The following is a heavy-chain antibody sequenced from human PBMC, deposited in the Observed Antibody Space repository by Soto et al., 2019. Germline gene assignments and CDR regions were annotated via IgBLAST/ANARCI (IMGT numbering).Heavy chain of an antibody. J-gene: IGHJ4*01. V-gene: IGHV1-18*01. D-gene: IGHD2-21*02. Sequence: ASVKVSCKASGYTFTSYGISWVPQAPGQGLEWMGWLSAYNAKTNYAQKLQGIVTMTTDTSTNTAYIELRSLTSDDTAVYYCARDRVAYCGGDCYDSFD. CDR3: ARDRVAYCGGDCYDSFD. CDR2: LSAYNAKT. CDR1: GYTFTSYG.